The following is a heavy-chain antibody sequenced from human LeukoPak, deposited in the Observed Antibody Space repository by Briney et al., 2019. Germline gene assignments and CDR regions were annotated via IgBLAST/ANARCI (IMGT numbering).Heavy chain of an antibody. V-gene: IGHV1-2*02. J-gene: IGHJ5*02. Sequence: ASVKVSCMASGYTFTGYYMHWLRQAPGQGLEWMGWINPNSGGTNYAQKFEGRVTTTRQRHINTAYMELSRLRSDDTAVYYCARDKPYYDSSGYPTGQYNWFDPWGQGTLVTVSS. CDR1: GYTFTGYY. D-gene: IGHD3-22*01. CDR3: ARDKPYYDSSGYPTGQYNWFDP. CDR2: INPNSGGT.